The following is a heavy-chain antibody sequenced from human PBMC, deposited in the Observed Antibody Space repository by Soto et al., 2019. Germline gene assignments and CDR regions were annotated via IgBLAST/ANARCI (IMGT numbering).Heavy chain of an antibody. CDR3: ARGSTTEKVDS. D-gene: IGHD1-1*01. V-gene: IGHV4-31*03. CDR2: IYYSGFT. J-gene: IGHJ4*02. CDR1: GGSITSGGYY. Sequence: SETLSLTCTVSGGSITSGGYYWSWIRQHPGKGLEWIGYIYYSGFTYYNPSLKSRVTISADTSMNQFSLKLSSVTAADTAVYYCARGSTTEKVDSWGQGILVTVSS.